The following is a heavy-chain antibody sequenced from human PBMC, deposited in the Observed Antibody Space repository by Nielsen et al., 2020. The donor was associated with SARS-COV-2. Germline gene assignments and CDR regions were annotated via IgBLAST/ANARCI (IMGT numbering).Heavy chain of an antibody. Sequence: GESLKISCAASGFTFSSLWMSWVRQVPGKGLEWVADIKPAGSEKFYVDSVKGRFTISRDNAKNSMSLQMSSLKASDTAMYYCARATYCSSTNCYVGFDPWGQGTLVTVSS. CDR3: ARATYCSSTNCYVGFDP. V-gene: IGHV3-7*03. CDR2: IKPAGSEK. D-gene: IGHD2-2*01. J-gene: IGHJ5*02. CDR1: GFTFSSLW.